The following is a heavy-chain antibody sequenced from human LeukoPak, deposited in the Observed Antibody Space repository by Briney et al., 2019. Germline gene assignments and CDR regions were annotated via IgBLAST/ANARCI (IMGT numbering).Heavy chain of an antibody. J-gene: IGHJ4*02. CDR1: GGSLSSYY. CDR3: ARDPSYSTGYYDY. D-gene: IGHD5-18*01. CDR2: IYGSGGT. V-gene: IGHV4-4*07. Sequence: SETLSLSCTVSGGSLSSYYWNWIRQPAGKGLEWIGRIYGSGGTDYNPSLKSRVTMSVDTSKNHVSLKLNSVTAADSAVYYCARDPSYSTGYYDYWGQGILVTVSS.